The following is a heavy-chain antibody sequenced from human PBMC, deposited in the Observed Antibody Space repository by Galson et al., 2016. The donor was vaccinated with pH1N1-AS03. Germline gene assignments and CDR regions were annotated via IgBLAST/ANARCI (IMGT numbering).Heavy chain of an antibody. CDR2: ISSSGSII. D-gene: IGHD3-10*01. Sequence: LRLSCAASGFIFRNYYMRWIRQAPGKGLEWISYISSSGSIIHYADSVKGRFTISRGKAENTLSLQMNSLRDEDTAVYFCARVYGSRAFDMWGQGTTVIVSS. V-gene: IGHV3-11*01. CDR3: ARVYGSRAFDM. CDR1: GFIFRNYY. J-gene: IGHJ3*02.